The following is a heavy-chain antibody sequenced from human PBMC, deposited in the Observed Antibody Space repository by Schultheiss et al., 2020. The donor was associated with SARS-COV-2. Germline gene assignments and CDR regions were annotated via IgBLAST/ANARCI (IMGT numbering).Heavy chain of an antibody. D-gene: IGHD1-14*01. CDR3: ARAAPYKGYYYGMDV. CDR2: IYYSGST. CDR1: GGSISSYY. V-gene: IGHV4-59*12. J-gene: IGHJ6*02. Sequence: SETLSLTCTVSGGSISSYYWSWIRQPPGKGLEWIGYIYYSGSTNYNPSLKSRVTMSVDSSKNQFSLKLNSVTAADTAVYYCARAAPYKGYYYGMDVWGQGTTVTVSS.